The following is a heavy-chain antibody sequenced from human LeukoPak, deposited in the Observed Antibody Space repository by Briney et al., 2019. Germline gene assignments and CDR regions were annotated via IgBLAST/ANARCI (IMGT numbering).Heavy chain of an antibody. D-gene: IGHD6-6*01. CDR1: GGTFSSFG. V-gene: IGHV1-69*05. Sequence: VASVKVSCKASGGTFSSFGITWVRQGPGQGLEWMGGIIPIFGTANYAQKFQGRVTITTDESTSTAYMELSSLRSEDTAVYYCASGSSSSFGFGSDYWGQGTLVTVSS. CDR2: IIPIFGTA. CDR3: ASGSSSSFGFGSDY. J-gene: IGHJ4*02.